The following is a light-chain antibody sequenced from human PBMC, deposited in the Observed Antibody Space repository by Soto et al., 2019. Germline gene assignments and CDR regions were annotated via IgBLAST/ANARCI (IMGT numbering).Light chain of an antibody. CDR1: SSDVGGYDQ. Sequence: QSVLTQPASVSGSPGQSIAISCTGTSSDVGGYDQVSWYQQHPGKAPKLMIYAVTTRPSGVSNRFSGSKSGNTASLTISGLQAEDEADYYCSPYTGSGTFFGGGIQLTVL. J-gene: IGLJ2*01. V-gene: IGLV2-14*01. CDR2: AVT. CDR3: SPYTGSGTF.